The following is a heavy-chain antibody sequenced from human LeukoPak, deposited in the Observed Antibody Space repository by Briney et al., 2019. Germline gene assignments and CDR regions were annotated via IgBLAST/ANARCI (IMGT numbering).Heavy chain of an antibody. CDR3: AASYPGYCRGGSCYYVDY. CDR2: IGSAGDP. D-gene: IGHD2-15*01. V-gene: IGHV3-13*05. Sequence: GGSLTLFCAASGLTFSSYDMLWARQATGKGLECLSAIGSAGDPNHPSSVKGRFTISRENAKNALYLQMNSLRAGDTAVYYSAASYPGYCRGGSCYYVDYWGQGTLVTVSS. CDR1: GLTFSSYD. J-gene: IGHJ4*02.